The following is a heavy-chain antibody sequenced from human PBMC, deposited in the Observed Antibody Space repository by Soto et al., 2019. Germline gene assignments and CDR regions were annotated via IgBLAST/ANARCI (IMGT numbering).Heavy chain of an antibody. D-gene: IGHD3-16*01. Sequence: GGSLRLSCAASGFTFSSHAMSWVRQTPGKGLEWVSSMSGSGGTTYYADSVKGRFTISRDNSKNTLFLQLNSLRAEDTAVYYRAKTGEQHAVFDYWGQGALVTVSS. J-gene: IGHJ4*02. V-gene: IGHV3-23*01. CDR3: AKTGEQHAVFDY. CDR1: GFTFSSHA. CDR2: MSGSGGTT.